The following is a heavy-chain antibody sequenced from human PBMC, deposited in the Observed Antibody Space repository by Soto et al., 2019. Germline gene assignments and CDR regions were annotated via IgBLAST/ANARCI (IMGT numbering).Heavy chain of an antibody. CDR2: ISHDGRIE. CDR3: ARDGLPDDFRSGGYWFDP. CDR1: VCTVSTFA. V-gene: IGHV3-30-3*01. J-gene: IGHJ5*02. Sequence: LXLSCAACVCTVSTFALHWVRQAPGEGLEWVALISHDGRIEKYADSVKGRFTISRDNSKNTLYMQMDSLRLEDTGVYYCARDGLPDDFRSGGYWFDPWGQGTKVTVS. D-gene: IGHD3-3*01.